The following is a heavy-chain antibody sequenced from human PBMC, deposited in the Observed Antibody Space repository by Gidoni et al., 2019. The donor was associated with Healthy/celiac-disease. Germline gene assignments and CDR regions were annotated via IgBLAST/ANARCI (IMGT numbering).Heavy chain of an antibody. J-gene: IGHJ4*02. D-gene: IGHD4-17*01. CDR2: IYPGDSYT. CDR1: GYSFTTYW. CDR3: ARQYGDPFDY. V-gene: IGHV5-51*01. Sequence: EVQLVQSGAEVKKPGETLKISCKGSGYSFTTYWIGWVRQLPGKGLEWRGIIYPGDSYTRYSPSFQGQVTISADKSITTAYLQWNSLKASDTAMYYCARQYGDPFDYWGQGTLVTVSS.